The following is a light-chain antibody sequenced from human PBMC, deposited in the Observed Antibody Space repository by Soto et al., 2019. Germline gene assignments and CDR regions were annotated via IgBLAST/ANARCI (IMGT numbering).Light chain of an antibody. J-gene: IGKJ3*01. CDR2: AAS. CDR3: QQSSNYFT. Sequence: AIQLTQSPSSLSASVGDRVTITCRASQGLNSNLAWYQQKPGKAPKLLMYAASTLQKGVPSRFSVNGSGTDFTLTISILQPEDFATYYCQQSSNYFTFGHGTKVDI. CDR1: QGLNSN. V-gene: IGKV1D-13*01.